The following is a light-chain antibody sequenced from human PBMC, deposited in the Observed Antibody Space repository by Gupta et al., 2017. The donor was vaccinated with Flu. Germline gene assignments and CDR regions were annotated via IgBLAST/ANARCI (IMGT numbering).Light chain of an antibody. CDR3: SSYTRTTTLV. V-gene: IGLV2-14*01. CDR2: DGT. CDR1: SSDIGSYKY. Sequence: TSSDIGSYKYVSWYQQDPGKAPQLLIYDGTNRPSGVSTRFSGSKSGDTASLTISGLRAEDEADYYCSSYTRTTTLVFGGGTRLTVL. J-gene: IGLJ2*01.